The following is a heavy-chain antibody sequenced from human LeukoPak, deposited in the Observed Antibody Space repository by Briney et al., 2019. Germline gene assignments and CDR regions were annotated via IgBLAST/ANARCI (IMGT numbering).Heavy chain of an antibody. CDR1: GYTFTGYY. CDR3: ARGHGSYYYYMDV. CDR2: INPNSGGT. D-gene: IGHD3-10*01. Sequence: GASVKVSCKASGYTFTGYYMHWVRQAPGQGLEWMGWINPNSGGTDYAQKFQGRVTMTRDTSTSTAYTELSRLRSDDTAVYHCARGHGSYYYYMDVWGKGTTVTVSS. V-gene: IGHV1-2*02. J-gene: IGHJ6*03.